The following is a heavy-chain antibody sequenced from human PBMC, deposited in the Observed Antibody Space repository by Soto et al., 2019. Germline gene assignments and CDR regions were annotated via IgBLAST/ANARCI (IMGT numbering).Heavy chain of an antibody. J-gene: IGHJ2*01. CDR3: ARAPAIAHWYFDL. CDR1: GGSISXXXXX. Sequence: QLQLQESGSGLVKPSQTLSLTCAVSGGSISXXXXXXXXXXXXXXXRQPPGKGLEWIGSIYESGNTYYSPSLKSRVSISVDRSKNQFSLNLSSVTAADTAVYYCARAPAIAHWYFDLWGRGTLATVSS. CDR2: IYESGNT. V-gene: IGHV4-30-2*01. D-gene: IGHD2-21*02.